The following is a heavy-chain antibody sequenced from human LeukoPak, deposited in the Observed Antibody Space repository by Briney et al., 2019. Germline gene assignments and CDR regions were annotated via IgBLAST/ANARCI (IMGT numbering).Heavy chain of an antibody. CDR3: ARDPEGSGNWIDT. J-gene: IGHJ5*02. V-gene: IGHV4-4*02. D-gene: IGHD2-15*01. CDR1: GGSISSSNW. CDR2: IFHGGST. Sequence: SETLSLTCAVSGGSISSSNWWSWVRQPPGKGLEWIGEIFHGGSTNYNPSLMSRVTVSVDKSKNQFSLKLSSVTAADTAVYYCARDPEGSGNWIDTWGQGTLVTVSS.